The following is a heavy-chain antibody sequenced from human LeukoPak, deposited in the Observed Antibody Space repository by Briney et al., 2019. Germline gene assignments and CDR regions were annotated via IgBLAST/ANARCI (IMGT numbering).Heavy chain of an antibody. V-gene: IGHV1-2*02. D-gene: IGHD1-26*01. Sequence: ASVSVSCTASGYMFTAYYMHWVRQAPGQGLEWIGWIIPHTGGTNYAQKFQGRVTMTRDTSISAAYMELSRLRSDDTAVYYCALSVGATMGFDYWGQGTLVTVSS. CDR3: ALSVGATMGFDY. CDR1: GYMFTAYY. J-gene: IGHJ4*02. CDR2: IIPHTGGT.